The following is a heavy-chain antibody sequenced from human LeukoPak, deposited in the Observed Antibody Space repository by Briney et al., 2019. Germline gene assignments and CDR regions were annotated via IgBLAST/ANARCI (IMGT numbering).Heavy chain of an antibody. V-gene: IGHV4-61*02. Sequence: PSETLSLTCTVSGGSITNLDYYWTWIRQSAGKRLEWIGRIYTSGGTNHNPSLKSRVTMSVDRSKNEISLHLASLTAADTALYYCAGRGSSSGTFDIWGPGTFVTVSS. J-gene: IGHJ3*02. CDR2: IYTSGGT. D-gene: IGHD3-10*01. CDR1: GGSITNLDYY. CDR3: AGRGSSSGTFDI.